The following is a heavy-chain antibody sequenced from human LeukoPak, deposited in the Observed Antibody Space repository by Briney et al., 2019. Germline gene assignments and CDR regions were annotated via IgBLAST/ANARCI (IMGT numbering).Heavy chain of an antibody. CDR1: GFTFSDCY. Sequence: GGSLRLSCAASGFTFSDCYMSWIRQAPGKGLEWVSYISSSGSTIYYADSVKGRFTISRDNAKNSLYLQMNSLGAEDTAVYYCAREGVHDYGETFDYWGQGTLVTVSS. CDR2: ISSSGSTI. V-gene: IGHV3-11*01. D-gene: IGHD4-17*01. CDR3: AREGVHDYGETFDY. J-gene: IGHJ4*02.